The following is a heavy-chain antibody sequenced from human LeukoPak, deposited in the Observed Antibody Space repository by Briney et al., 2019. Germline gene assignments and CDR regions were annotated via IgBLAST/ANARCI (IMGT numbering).Heavy chain of an antibody. D-gene: IGHD6-6*01. CDR3: ARGRYSSSPYFDY. Sequence: SETLSLTCAVCGGSFSGYYWSWLRQPPGKGLEWIGEINHSGSTNYNPSLKSRVTISVDTSKNQFSLKLSSVTAADTAVYYCARGRYSSSPYFDYWGQGTLVTVSS. V-gene: IGHV4-34*01. J-gene: IGHJ4*02. CDR2: INHSGST. CDR1: GGSFSGYY.